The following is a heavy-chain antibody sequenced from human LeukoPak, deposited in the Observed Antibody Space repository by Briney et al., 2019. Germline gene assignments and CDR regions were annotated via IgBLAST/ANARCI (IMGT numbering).Heavy chain of an antibody. D-gene: IGHD2-21*02. CDR3: VTCGGDCYSGGLFDY. CDR2: IYYSGST. J-gene: IGHJ4*02. V-gene: IGHV4-39*07. Sequence: PSETLSLTCTVSGGSISSSSYYWGWLRQPPGKGLEWIGSIYYSGSTYYNPSLKSRVTISVNTTKNQFSLKLSSVTAADTAVYYCVTCGGDCYSGGLFDYWGQGTLVTVSS. CDR1: GGSISSSSYY.